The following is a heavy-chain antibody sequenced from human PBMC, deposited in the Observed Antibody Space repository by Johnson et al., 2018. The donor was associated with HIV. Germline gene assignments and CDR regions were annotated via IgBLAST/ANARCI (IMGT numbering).Heavy chain of an antibody. V-gene: IGHV3-33*08. CDR3: ASEYSYGSHDAFDI. Sequence: QVQLVESGGGVVQPGRSLRLSCAATGFTFSSFGMHWVRQDPGKGLEWVALIRYDGSNKYYADSVKGRFTISRDNSKNTLYLQMNSLRAEDTAVYYCASEYSYGSHDAFDIWGQGTMVTVSS. J-gene: IGHJ3*02. CDR2: IRYDGSNK. CDR1: GFTFSSFG. D-gene: IGHD5-18*01.